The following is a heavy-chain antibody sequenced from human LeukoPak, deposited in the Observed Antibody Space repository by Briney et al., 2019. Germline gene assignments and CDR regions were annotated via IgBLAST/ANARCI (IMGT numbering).Heavy chain of an antibody. D-gene: IGHD4-17*01. CDR2: ISSSSSYI. Sequence: GGSLRLSCAASGFTFSSYSMNWARQAPGKGLEWVSSISSSSSYIYYADSVKGRFTISRDNAKNSLYLQMNSLRAEDTAVYYCARAHYGDYAPFDYWGQGTLVTVSS. CDR3: ARAHYGDYAPFDY. CDR1: GFTFSSYS. V-gene: IGHV3-21*01. J-gene: IGHJ4*02.